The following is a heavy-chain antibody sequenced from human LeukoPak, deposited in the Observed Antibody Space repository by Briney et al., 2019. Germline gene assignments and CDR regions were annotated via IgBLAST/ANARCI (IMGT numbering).Heavy chain of an antibody. CDR2: ISYDGSNK. V-gene: IGHV3-30*03. CDR1: GFTFSSYS. CDR3: ARGVTHYFDY. Sequence: GGSLRLSCAASGFTFSSYSMNWVRQAPGKGLEWVAVISYDGSNKYYADSVKGRFTISRDNSKNTLYLQMNSLRAEDTAVYYCARGVTHYFDYWGQGTLVTVSS. J-gene: IGHJ4*02. D-gene: IGHD2-21*02.